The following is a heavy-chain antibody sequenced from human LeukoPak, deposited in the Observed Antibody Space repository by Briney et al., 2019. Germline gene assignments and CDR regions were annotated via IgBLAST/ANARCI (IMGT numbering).Heavy chain of an antibody. V-gene: IGHV3-21*01. CDR3: AREARSGELSPSGY. Sequence: PGGSLRLSCAASGFTFSSYSMNWVRQAPGKGLEWVSSISSSSSYIYYADSVKGRFTISRDNAKNSLYLQMNSLRAEDTAVYYCAREARSGELSPSGYWGQGTLVTVSS. D-gene: IGHD3-16*02. CDR1: GFTFSSYS. J-gene: IGHJ4*02. CDR2: ISSSSSYI.